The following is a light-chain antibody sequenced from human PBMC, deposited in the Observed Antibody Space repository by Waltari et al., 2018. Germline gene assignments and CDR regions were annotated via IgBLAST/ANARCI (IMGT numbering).Light chain of an antibody. V-gene: IGLV2-23*02. Sequence: QSALTQPASVSGSPGQSITISCTGTSSDVGSTNLASWYQQHPGKAPKLMIYEVSKRPSGVSNRFSGSKSGNTASLTISGLQAEDEADYYCCSYAGSSTVVFGGGTKLTVL. CDR2: EVS. CDR1: SSDVGSTNL. J-gene: IGLJ2*01. CDR3: CSYAGSSTVV.